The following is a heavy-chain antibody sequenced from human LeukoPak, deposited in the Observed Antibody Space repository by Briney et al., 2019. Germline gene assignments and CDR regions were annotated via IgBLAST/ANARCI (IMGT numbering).Heavy chain of an antibody. V-gene: IGHV5-51*01. J-gene: IGHJ4*02. D-gene: IGHD6-13*01. CDR2: IYPGDSDT. CDR3: ARSRDSSSSYYSDN. Sequence: GESLKISCQGSGYTFSSYWIGWVRQMPGKGLEWMGVIYPGDSDTRYGPSFQGQVTISADKSSSAAYLQWSSLKASDTATYYCARSRDSSSSYYSDNWGQGTLVTVSS. CDR1: GYTFSSYW.